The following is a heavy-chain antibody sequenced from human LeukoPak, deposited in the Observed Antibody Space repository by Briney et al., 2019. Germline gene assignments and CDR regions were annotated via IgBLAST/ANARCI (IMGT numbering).Heavy chain of an antibody. D-gene: IGHD3-3*01. CDR1: GFIFSRHG. CDR2: IWYDESNR. V-gene: IGHV3-33*01. J-gene: IGHJ6*02. CDR3: ARDDPRYRGDYYTGMDV. Sequence: PGRSLRLSCEASGFIFSRHGMHWVRQAPGKGLEWVAVIWYDESNRYYADSVKGRFTISRDNSQNTSYLQMNRLGAEDTGVYYCARDDPRYRGDYYTGMDVWGQGTTVTVSS.